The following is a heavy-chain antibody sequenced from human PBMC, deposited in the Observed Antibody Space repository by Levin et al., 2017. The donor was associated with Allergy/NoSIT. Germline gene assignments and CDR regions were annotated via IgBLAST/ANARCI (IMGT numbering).Heavy chain of an antibody. CDR3: AKDMALTYYYGTGSYGSPCDY. Sequence: GGSLRLSCAASGFTFDDYTMHWVRQAPGKGLEWVSLISWDGGSTYYADSVKGRFTISRDNSKNSLYLQMNSLRTEDTALYYCAKDMALTYYYGTGSYGSPCDYWGQGTLVTVSA. J-gene: IGHJ4*02. CDR1: GFTFDDYT. CDR2: ISWDGGST. V-gene: IGHV3-43*01. D-gene: IGHD3-10*01.